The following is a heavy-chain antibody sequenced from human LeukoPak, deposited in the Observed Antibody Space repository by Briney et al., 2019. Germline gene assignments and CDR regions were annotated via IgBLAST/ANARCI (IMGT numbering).Heavy chain of an antibody. CDR1: GDTFSFFA. V-gene: IGHV1-69*13. Sequence: ASVKVSCKASGDTFSFFAFSWVRQAPGQGLEWMGGMIPIFGTANYAQNFQGRVTITADESTSTAYMELSSQRSEDTAVYYCSLYCSGGSCRQRGYYYGMDVWGQGTTVTVSS. D-gene: IGHD2-15*01. CDR2: MIPIFGTA. CDR3: SLYCSGGSCRQRGYYYGMDV. J-gene: IGHJ6*02.